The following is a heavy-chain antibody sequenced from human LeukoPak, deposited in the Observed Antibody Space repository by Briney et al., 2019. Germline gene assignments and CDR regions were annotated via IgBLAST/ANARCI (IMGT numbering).Heavy chain of an antibody. CDR1: GFTFSTYW. V-gene: IGHV3-7*03. J-gene: IGHJ4*02. CDR3: ASQANHDFWSAIDY. CDR2: IKQDGSEK. D-gene: IGHD3-3*01. Sequence: GGSLRLSCAASGFTFSTYWMNWVRQAPGKGLEWVANIKQDGSEKYYVDSVKGRFTISRDNAKNSLYLQMNSLRAEDTAVYYCASQANHDFWSAIDYWGQGTLVTVSS.